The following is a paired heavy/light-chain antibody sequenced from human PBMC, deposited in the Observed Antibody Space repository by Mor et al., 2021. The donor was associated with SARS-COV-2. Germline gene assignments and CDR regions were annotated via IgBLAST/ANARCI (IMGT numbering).Light chain of an antibody. Sequence: QSVLTQPPSASGTPGQRVTISCSGSSSNIGSNYVYWYQQLPGTAPKLLIYRNNQRPSGVPDRFSGSKSGTSASLAISGLRSEDEADYYCAAWDDSLSRVFGGGTKLTVL. CDR2: RNN. V-gene: IGLV1-47*01. J-gene: IGLJ3*02. CDR3: AAWDDSLSRV. CDR1: SSNIGSNY.
Heavy chain of an antibody. J-gene: IGHJ3*02. CDR1: GGSISNYY. Sequence: QVQLQESGPGLVKPSETLSLTCTVSGGSISNYYWSWIRQPAGKGLEWIGRIYTSGSTNYNPSLKSRVTMSLDTSKNQFSLKLSSVTAADTAVYYCAREGGIAALPAHFDIWGQGTMVTVSS. D-gene: IGHD6-6*01. V-gene: IGHV4-4*07. CDR3: AREGGIAALPAHFDI. CDR2: IYTSGST.